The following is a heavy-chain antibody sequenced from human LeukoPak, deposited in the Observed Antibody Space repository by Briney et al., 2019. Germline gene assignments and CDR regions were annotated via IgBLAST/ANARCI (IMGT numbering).Heavy chain of an antibody. Sequence: SETLSLTCTVSGGSISSYYWSWIRQPPGKGLEWIGYIYYSGSTNYNPSLKSRVTISVDTSKNQFSLKLSSVTAADTAVYYCAREQRGSKTGTPFDIWGQGTMVTVSS. V-gene: IGHV4-59*01. CDR3: AREQRGSKTGTPFDI. J-gene: IGHJ3*02. CDR1: GGSISSYY. CDR2: IYYSGST. D-gene: IGHD1-14*01.